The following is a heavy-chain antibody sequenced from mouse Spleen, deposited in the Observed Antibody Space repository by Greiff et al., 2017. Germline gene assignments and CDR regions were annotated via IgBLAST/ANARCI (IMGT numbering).Heavy chain of an antibody. D-gene: IGHD1-1*01. CDR2: IHPNSGST. V-gene: IGHV1-64*01. CDR3: ARVISTLERALYFFDF. CDR1: GYTFLTYW. Sequence: QVQLQQPGAELVKPGTSVKLSCKASGYTFLTYWMEWVRQRPGQGLEWIGMIHPNSGSTHYNEKFKNKATLTVDKSSSTAYMQLSSLTSEDSAVYYCARVISTLERALYFFDFWGQGTTLTVSS. J-gene: IGHJ2*01.